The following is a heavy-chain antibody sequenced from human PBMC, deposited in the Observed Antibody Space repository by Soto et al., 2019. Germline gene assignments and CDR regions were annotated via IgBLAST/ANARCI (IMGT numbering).Heavy chain of an antibody. Sequence: EVQLLESGGDLVPPGGSLRLSCAASGFTFSYYSMSWVRQAPGKGLEWVSHISASGDTTYYADSVKGRFTISRDNSKNTLYLQMNSLRADDTALYYCADPVPAGHHYDNYHVDVWGQGTTVTVSS. J-gene: IGHJ6*02. CDR3: ADPVPAGHHYDNYHVDV. CDR2: ISASGDTT. D-gene: IGHD2-2*01. V-gene: IGHV3-23*01. CDR1: GFTFSYYS.